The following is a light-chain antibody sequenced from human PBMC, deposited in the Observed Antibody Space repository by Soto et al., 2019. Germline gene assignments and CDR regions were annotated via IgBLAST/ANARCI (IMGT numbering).Light chain of an antibody. CDR2: GNS. CDR3: QSYDSRLSGYV. CDR1: SSNIGAGYD. Sequence: QSVLTQPPSVSGAPGQRVTISCTGSSSNIGAGYDVNWYQQLPGAAPKFLIYGNSNRPSGVPDRFSGSKSGTSASPAITGLQAEDEADYYCQSYDSRLSGYVFGTGTKVTVL. J-gene: IGLJ1*01. V-gene: IGLV1-40*01.